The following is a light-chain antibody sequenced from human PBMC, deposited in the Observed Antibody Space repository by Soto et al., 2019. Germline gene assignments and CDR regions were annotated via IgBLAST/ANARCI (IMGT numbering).Light chain of an antibody. CDR2: AAS. CDR1: QSISSY. V-gene: IGKV1-39*01. CDR3: QQGYSTPFT. Sequence: DIQMTQSPASLSASVGDSVTITYRASQSISSYLNWYQQKPGKAPKLLIYAASSLQSGVPSRFSGSGSGTDFTLTISSLQPEDFATYYCQQGYSTPFTFGGGTKVDIK. J-gene: IGKJ4*01.